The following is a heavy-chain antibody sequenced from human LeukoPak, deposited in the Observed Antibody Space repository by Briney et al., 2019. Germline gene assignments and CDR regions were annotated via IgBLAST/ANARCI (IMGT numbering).Heavy chain of an antibody. J-gene: IGHJ4*02. CDR3: ATNPSGTFSLDF. CDR1: GGSISSSSYY. CDR2: IYYSGIT. V-gene: IGHV4-39*01. D-gene: IGHD1-26*01. Sequence: PSETLSLTCTVSGGSISSSSYYWGWIRQPPGKGLEWIGTIYYSGITYYNPSLKSRVTMSVDTSKNQFSLKLTSVTAADTAVYYCATNPSGTFSLDFWGQGTLVTVSS.